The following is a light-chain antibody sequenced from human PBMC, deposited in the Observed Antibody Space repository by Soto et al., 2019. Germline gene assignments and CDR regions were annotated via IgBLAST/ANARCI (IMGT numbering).Light chain of an antibody. CDR3: QQYGDSPHGT. J-gene: IGKJ5*01. V-gene: IGKV3-11*01. Sequence: EIVFTQSPATLSLYPGERATLSCRASQSVSSYLAWYQQKPGQAPRLLIYDASNRATGIPARFSGSGSGTDFTFTISRVEPEDFAVYYCQQYGDSPHGTFGQGTRLEIK. CDR1: QSVSSY. CDR2: DAS.